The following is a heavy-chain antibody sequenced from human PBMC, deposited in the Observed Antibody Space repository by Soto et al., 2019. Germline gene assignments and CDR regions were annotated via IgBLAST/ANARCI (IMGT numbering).Heavy chain of an antibody. D-gene: IGHD5-12*01. Sequence: PGGSLRLSCAASGFTFSSYAMHWVRQAPGKGLEWVAVISYDGSNKYYADSVKGRFTISRDNSKNTLYLQMNSLRAEDTAVYYCARDDGYNLEYYFDYWGQGTLVTVSS. CDR1: GFTFSSYA. CDR3: ARDDGYNLEYYFDY. J-gene: IGHJ4*02. V-gene: IGHV3-30-3*01. CDR2: ISYDGSNK.